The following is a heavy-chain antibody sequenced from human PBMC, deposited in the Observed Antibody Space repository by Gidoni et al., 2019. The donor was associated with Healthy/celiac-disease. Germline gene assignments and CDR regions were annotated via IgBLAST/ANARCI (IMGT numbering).Heavy chain of an antibody. D-gene: IGHD1-26*01. V-gene: IGHV3-30*18. CDR3: EKEVGAYFN. CDR2: ISYDGSKK. Sequence: QVQLVESGGGVVQPGRSLRLSCAASGFTFSSYGMHWVRQATGKGLGWVAVISYDGSKKYYADSVKGRFTISRDNSKNTLYLQMNSLRAEDTAVYYCEKEVGAYFNWGQGTLVTVSS. CDR1: GFTFSSYG. J-gene: IGHJ4*02.